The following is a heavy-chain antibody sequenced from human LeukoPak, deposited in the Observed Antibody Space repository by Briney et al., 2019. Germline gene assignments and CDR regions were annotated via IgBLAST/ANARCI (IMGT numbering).Heavy chain of an antibody. V-gene: IGHV3-11*04. CDR1: GFTFSSYW. CDR2: ISGSGSTI. Sequence: GGSLRLSCAASGFTFSSYWMSWIRQAPGKGLEWVSYISGSGSTIYYADFVKGRFTISRDNAKNSLYLQMNSLRAEDTAVYYCARATKYYDSSGYHRGYWGQGTLVTVSS. J-gene: IGHJ4*02. CDR3: ARATKYYDSSGYHRGY. D-gene: IGHD3-22*01.